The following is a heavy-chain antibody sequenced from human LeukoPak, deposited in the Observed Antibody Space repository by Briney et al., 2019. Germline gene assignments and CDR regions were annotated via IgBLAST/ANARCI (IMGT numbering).Heavy chain of an antibody. CDR2: LYPGVST. J-gene: IGHJ4*01. V-gene: IGHV4-4*07. Sequence: PSETLSLTCTVSGGPIYSYYWSWIRQTAGKGLEWIGRLYPGVSTNYNPSLKSRVTMSVDTSKNQFSLTLSSVTAADTAVYYCARVQDFETRGYYLGYWGHGTLVTVSS. D-gene: IGHD3-22*01. CDR1: GGPIYSYY. CDR3: ARVQDFETRGYYLGY.